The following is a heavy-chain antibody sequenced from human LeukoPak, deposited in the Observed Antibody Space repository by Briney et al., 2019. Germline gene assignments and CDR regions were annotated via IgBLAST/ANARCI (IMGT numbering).Heavy chain of an antibody. CDR3: ARAAYSGSYHSDY. CDR1: GGSFNSGSYY. Sequence: SETLSLTCTVSGGSFNSGSYYWNWIRQPPGKGLEWIGYIYYSGSTNYNPSLKSRVTISVDTSKNQFSLKLGSVTAADTAVYYCARAAYSGSYHSDYWGQGTLVTVSS. D-gene: IGHD1-26*01. J-gene: IGHJ4*02. V-gene: IGHV4-61*01. CDR2: IYYSGST.